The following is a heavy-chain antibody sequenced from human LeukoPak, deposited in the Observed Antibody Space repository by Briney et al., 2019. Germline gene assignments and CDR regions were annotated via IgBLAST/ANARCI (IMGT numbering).Heavy chain of an antibody. CDR3: ARSGKPYGLDY. CDR1: AFTFSNCW. J-gene: IGHJ4*02. Sequence: GGSLRLSCTASAFTFSNCWMHWVRQAPGKGLVWVSQVRGDGTATVYADSVKGRFTISRDNAKNTVYLQMNSLRVDDTAVYYCARSGKPYGLDYWGQGTLVSVSS. V-gene: IGHV3-74*01. CDR2: VRGDGTAT. D-gene: IGHD3-10*01.